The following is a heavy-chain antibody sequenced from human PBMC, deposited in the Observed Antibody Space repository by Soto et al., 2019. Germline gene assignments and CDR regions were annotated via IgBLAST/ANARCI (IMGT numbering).Heavy chain of an antibody. J-gene: IGHJ6*02. V-gene: IGHV1-46*01. D-gene: IGHD3-16*01. Sequence: QVQLVQSGAEVKKPGASVKVSCKASGYTFTSYFMHWVRQAPGQGLEWMGIINPTGGGTRYAPRLQGRVTMTRDTSTSTDFMELSSLIYEDTAVYFCARGRGGGYGLDVWGQGTTVTVSS. CDR3: ARGRGGGYGLDV. CDR1: GYTFTSYF. CDR2: INPTGGGT.